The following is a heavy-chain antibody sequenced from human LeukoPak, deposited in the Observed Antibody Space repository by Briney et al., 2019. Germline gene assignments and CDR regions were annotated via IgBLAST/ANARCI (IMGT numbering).Heavy chain of an antibody. CDR1: GFTFSAYW. V-gene: IGHV3-7*03. CDR3: ARKTVVGSYFDY. CDR2: IRQDGSDK. J-gene: IGHJ4*02. D-gene: IGHD4-23*01. Sequence: PAGSLRLSCAASGFTFSAYWMSWVRQAPGKGLEWVANIRQDGSDKYYVDSVKGPFTISRDNAKNSLYLQMNSLRAEDTAVYYCARKTVVGSYFDYWGQGTPVTVSS.